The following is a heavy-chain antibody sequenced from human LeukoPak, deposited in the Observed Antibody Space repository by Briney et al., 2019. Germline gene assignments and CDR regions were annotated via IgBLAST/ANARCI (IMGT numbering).Heavy chain of an antibody. CDR2: IYYSGSS. D-gene: IGHD5-18*01. CDR1: GGSISSGGYY. V-gene: IGHV4-31*03. J-gene: IGHJ4*02. Sequence: PSETLSLTCTVSGGSISSGGYYWSWIRQHPGKGLEWIGYIYYSGSSYYYPSLKSRVTISVDTSKNQFSLKLSSVTAADTAVYYCARGLLWSLNFDYWGQGTLVTVSS. CDR3: ARGLLWSLNFDY.